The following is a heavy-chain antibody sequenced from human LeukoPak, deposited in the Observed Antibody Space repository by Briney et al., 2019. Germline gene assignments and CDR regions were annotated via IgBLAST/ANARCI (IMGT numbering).Heavy chain of an antibody. CDR2: IYYSGST. J-gene: IGHJ4*02. Sequence: SETLSLTCAVYGGSFSGYYWSWIRQPPGKGLEWIGYIYYSGSTNYNPSLKSRVTISVDTSKNQFSLKLSSVTAVDTAVYYCASSYYYDSSGYQPFDYWGQGTLVTVSS. CDR1: GGSFSGYY. CDR3: ASSYYYDSSGYQPFDY. V-gene: IGHV4-59*01. D-gene: IGHD3-22*01.